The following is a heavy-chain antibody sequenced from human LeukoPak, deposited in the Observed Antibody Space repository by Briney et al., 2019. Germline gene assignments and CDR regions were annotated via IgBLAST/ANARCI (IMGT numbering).Heavy chain of an antibody. CDR2: ISWNSGSI. CDR3: ANSRDGYNIDY. V-gene: IGHV3-9*01. Sequence: GGSLRLSCAASGFIFDDYAMHWVRRAPGKGLEWVSGISWNSGSIGYADSVKGRFTISRDNAKNSLYLQMNSLRAEDTALYYCANSRDGYNIDYWGQGTLVTVSS. CDR1: GFIFDDYA. J-gene: IGHJ4*02. D-gene: IGHD5-24*01.